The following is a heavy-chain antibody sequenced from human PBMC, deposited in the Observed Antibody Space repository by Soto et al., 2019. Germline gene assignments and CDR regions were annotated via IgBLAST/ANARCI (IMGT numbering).Heavy chain of an antibody. D-gene: IGHD3-10*01. CDR3: ARDRHDYGSGNYYTRIDF. J-gene: IGHJ4*01. CDR2: IIPIFGTP. V-gene: IGHV1-69*01. Sequence: QVQVIQSGAEVKKPGSSVKVSCQVSEGIFSTYAISWLRQAPGQGLEWMGGIIPIFGTPNYAQNFQGRVTITADESTSTAYMELSGLRSEDTAVYYCARDRHDYGSGNYYTRIDFWGQGTLVTVSS. CDR1: EGIFSTYA.